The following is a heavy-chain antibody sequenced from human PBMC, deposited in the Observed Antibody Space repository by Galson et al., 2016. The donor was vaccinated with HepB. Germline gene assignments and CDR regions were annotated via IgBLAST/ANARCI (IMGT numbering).Heavy chain of an antibody. V-gene: IGHV3-53*01. CDR2: IYSGGAT. CDR1: GFIVSSHY. Sequence: SLRLSCAGSGFIVSSHYMNWVRQPPGKGLEWVAIIYSGGATYYADSGPGRFTIARDNPKTTVYPQMNSLRVEDTAGYYCARTQGRIAAAGHLDSWGQGTLVTVSS. J-gene: IGHJ5*01. D-gene: IGHD6-13*01. CDR3: ARTQGRIAAAGHLDS.